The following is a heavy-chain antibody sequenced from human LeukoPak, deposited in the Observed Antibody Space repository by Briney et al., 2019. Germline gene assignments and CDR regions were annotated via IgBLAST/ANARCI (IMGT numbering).Heavy chain of an antibody. CDR3: AKVAVDIVVVVAATPDYYFDY. J-gene: IGHJ4*02. CDR1: GFTFSSYG. Sequence: GGSLRLSCAASGFTFSSYGMHWVRQAPGKGLEWVAFIRYDGSNKYYADSVKGRFTISRDNSKNTLYLQMNSLRAEDTAVYYCAKVAVDIVVVVAATPDYYFDYWGQGTLVTVSS. V-gene: IGHV3-30*02. CDR2: IRYDGSNK. D-gene: IGHD2-15*01.